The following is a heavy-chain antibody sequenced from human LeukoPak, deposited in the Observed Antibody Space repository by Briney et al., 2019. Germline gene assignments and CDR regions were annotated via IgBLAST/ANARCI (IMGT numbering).Heavy chain of an antibody. Sequence: PGGSLRLSCEGSKFTFSSYEMSWVRQAPGKGLEWISYISNTGSVRYYADSVKGRFTISRDDAKNSLYLQMNSLRAEDTGVYYCTVMPLGWGQGTPVTVSS. V-gene: IGHV3-48*03. CDR1: KFTFSSYE. CDR3: TVMPLG. CDR2: ISNTGSVR. D-gene: IGHD4-17*01. J-gene: IGHJ4*02.